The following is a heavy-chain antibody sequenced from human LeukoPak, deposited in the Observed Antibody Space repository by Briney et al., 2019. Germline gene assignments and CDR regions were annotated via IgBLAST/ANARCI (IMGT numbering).Heavy chain of an antibody. CDR3: ARRGYSYGGWFDP. D-gene: IGHD5-18*01. J-gene: IGHJ5*02. CDR2: INHSGST. Sequence: PSETLSLTCAVYGGSFSGYYWSWIRQPPGKGLEWIGEINHSGSTNYNPSLKSRVTISVDTSKNQFSLKLSSVTAADTAVYYCARRGYSYGGWFDPWGQGTLVTVSS. V-gene: IGHV4-34*01. CDR1: GGSFSGYY.